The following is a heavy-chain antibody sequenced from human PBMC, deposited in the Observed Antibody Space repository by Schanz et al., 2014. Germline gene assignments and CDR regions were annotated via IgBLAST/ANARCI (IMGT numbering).Heavy chain of an antibody. CDR1: GYTFSSHA. J-gene: IGHJ6*02. CDR3: AKHLYQYNYYGMDV. CDR2: ISGSGGST. Sequence: VQLVESGGGLVQPGGSLRLSCAASGYTFSSHAMSWVRQAPGKGLEWVSTISGSGGSTYYADSVKGRFTISRDNSKNTLSLQLNSLRADDTAVYYCAKHLYQYNYYGMDVWGQGTTVTVSS. V-gene: IGHV3-23*04. D-gene: IGHD2-2*02.